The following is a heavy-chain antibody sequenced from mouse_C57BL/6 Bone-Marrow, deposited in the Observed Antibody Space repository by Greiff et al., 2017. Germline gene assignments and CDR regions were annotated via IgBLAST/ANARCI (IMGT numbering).Heavy chain of an antibody. Sequence: VQLQQSGAELVMPEASVKLSCKASGYTFTSYWMHWVKQRPGQGFEWIGEIDPSDSYTNYNEKFKGKSTLTVDKSSSRADMQHSSLTSEDSAVYYCARATTDYWGQGTTLTVSS. CDR3: ARATTDY. D-gene: IGHD2-12*01. CDR1: GYTFTSYW. J-gene: IGHJ2*01. V-gene: IGHV1-69*01. CDR2: IDPSDSYT.